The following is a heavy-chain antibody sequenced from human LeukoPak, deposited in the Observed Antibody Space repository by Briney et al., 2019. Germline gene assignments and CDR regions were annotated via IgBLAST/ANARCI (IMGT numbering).Heavy chain of an antibody. CDR3: ARRAEGGEIFDY. D-gene: IGHD3-10*01. V-gene: IGHV4-31*03. CDR1: GGSISSVGYY. Sequence: SETLSLTCTVSGGSISSVGYYWSWIRQHPGEALEWIGYISTGGNTYYNPSLKSRVIVSVDTSKNQFSLKLSSVTAADTAVYYCARRAEGGEIFDYWGQGTLVTVSS. CDR2: ISTGGNT. J-gene: IGHJ4*02.